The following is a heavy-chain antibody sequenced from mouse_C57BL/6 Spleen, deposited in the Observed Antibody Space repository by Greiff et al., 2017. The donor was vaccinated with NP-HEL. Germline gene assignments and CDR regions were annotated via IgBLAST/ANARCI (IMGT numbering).Heavy chain of an antibody. J-gene: IGHJ3*01. CDR1: GFTFSSYA. V-gene: IGHV5-4*01. Sequence: EVQVVESGGGLVKPGGSLKLSCAASGFTFSSYAMSWVRQTPEKRLEWVATISDGGSYTYYPDNVKGRFIISRDNAKNNLYLQMSHLKSEDTAMYYCARDHYARFAYWGQGTLVTVSA. CDR3: ARDHYARFAY. D-gene: IGHD1-2*01. CDR2: ISDGGSYT.